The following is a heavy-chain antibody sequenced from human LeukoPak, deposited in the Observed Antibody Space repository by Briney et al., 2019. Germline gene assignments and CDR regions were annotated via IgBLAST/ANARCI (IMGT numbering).Heavy chain of an antibody. J-gene: IGHJ6*03. V-gene: IGHV3-30*02. D-gene: IGHD2-2*01. CDR1: GFTFSSYG. Sequence: PGGSLRLSCAASGFTFSSYGMHWVRQAPGKGLEWVAFIRYDGSNKYYADSVKGRFTISRDNSKNTLYLQMNSLRAEDTAVYYCAKDGNIVVVPAAYYYYMDVWGKGTTVTVSS. CDR2: IRYDGSNK. CDR3: AKDGNIVVVPAAYYYYMDV.